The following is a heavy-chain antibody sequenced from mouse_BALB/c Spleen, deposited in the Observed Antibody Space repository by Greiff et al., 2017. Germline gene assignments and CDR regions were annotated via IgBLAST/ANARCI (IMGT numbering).Heavy chain of an antibody. V-gene: IGHV2-9*02. Sequence: VKLMESGPGLVAPSQSLSITCTVSGFSLTSYGVHWVRQPPGKGLEWLGVIWAGGSTNYNSALMSRLSISKDNSKSQVFLKMNSLQTDDTAMYYCARDRGTYYGNLDYWGQGTTLTVSS. D-gene: IGHD2-10*01. J-gene: IGHJ2*01. CDR3: ARDRGTYYGNLDY. CDR2: IWAGGST. CDR1: GFSLTSYG.